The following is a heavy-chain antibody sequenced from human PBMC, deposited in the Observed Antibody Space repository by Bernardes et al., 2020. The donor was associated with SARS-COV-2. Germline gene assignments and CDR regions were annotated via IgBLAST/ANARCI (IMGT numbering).Heavy chain of an antibody. CDR3: ARFSNYYYYYGMDV. V-gene: IGHV3-74*01. J-gene: IGHJ6*02. Sequence: GSLRLSCVASGFTFSNYLFSWFRQAPGKGLEWVSRINSDGSSTSYADSVKGRFTISRDNAKNTLYLQMNSLRAEDTAVYYCARFSNYYYYYGMDVWGQGTTVTVSS. CDR1: GFTFSNYL. CDR2: INSDGSST.